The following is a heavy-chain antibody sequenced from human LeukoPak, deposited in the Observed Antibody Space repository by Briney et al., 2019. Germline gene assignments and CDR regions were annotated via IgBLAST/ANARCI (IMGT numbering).Heavy chain of an antibody. D-gene: IGHD3-22*01. CDR1: EFTFSDYW. CDR3: ARPSYYYDSSGYPTVDAFDI. Sequence: PGGSLRLSCAASEFTFSDYWMSWVRQAPGKGLEWVANIKQDGSEKYYVDSVKGRFTISRDNAKNSLYLQMNSLRAEDTAVYYCARPSYYYDSSGYPTVDAFDIWGQGTMVTVSS. J-gene: IGHJ3*02. V-gene: IGHV3-7*01. CDR2: IKQDGSEK.